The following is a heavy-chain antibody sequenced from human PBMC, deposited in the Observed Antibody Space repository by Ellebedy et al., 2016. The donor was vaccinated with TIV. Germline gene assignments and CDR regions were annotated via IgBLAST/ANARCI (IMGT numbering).Heavy chain of an antibody. CDR3: CYMGSGTYGDLDY. CDR2: ITSSGSFI. Sequence: GGSLRLSCAASGFTFTNYWMHWVRQAPGKGLEWVSSITSSGSFIYYADSVKGRFTISRDNSKNTLYLQMNRLRAEDTAVYSCCYMGSGTYGDLDYWGHGTLVTVSS. V-gene: IGHV3-21*01. J-gene: IGHJ4*01. CDR1: GFTFTNYW. D-gene: IGHD3-10*01.